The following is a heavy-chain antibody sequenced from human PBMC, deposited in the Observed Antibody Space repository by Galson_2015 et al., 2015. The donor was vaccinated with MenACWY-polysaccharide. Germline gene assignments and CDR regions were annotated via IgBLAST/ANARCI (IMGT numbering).Heavy chain of an antibody. J-gene: IGHJ5*02. V-gene: IGHV3-7*01. D-gene: IGHD3-16*01. CDR1: GFTFSNYW. Sequence: SLRLSCAASGFTFSNYWMSWVSQAPGKGLEWVASIKPDGSDKYYVDSVKGRFIISRDNAQNSLFLQMSNLRAEDTAVYYCARLFGGVTTYDSYNWFDP. CDR3: ARLFGGVTTYDSYNWFDP. CDR2: IKPDGSDK.